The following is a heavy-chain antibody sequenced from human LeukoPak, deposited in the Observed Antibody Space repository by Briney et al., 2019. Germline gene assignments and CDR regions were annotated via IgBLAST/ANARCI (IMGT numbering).Heavy chain of an antibody. D-gene: IGHD2-2*01. Sequence: PGGSLRLSCAASGFTFSSYAMSWVRQAPGKGLEWVSAISGSGGSTYYADSVKGRFTISRDNSKNTLYLQMNSLRAEDTAVYYCAKVGIAGSSTSGYYWGQGTLVTVSS. CDR1: GFTFSSYA. CDR2: ISGSGGST. CDR3: AKVGIAGSSTSGYY. J-gene: IGHJ4*02. V-gene: IGHV3-23*01.